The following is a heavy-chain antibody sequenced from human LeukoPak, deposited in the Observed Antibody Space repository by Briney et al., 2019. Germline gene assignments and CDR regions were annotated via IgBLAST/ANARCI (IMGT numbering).Heavy chain of an antibody. J-gene: IGHJ1*01. V-gene: IGHV3-64*01. CDR3: VAQYFQH. CDR2: ISSNGGST. Sequence: GGSLRLFCAASGFIFRSYAMHGVRQAPGKGREHISTISSNGGSTHYVNGVKGKFTISRDNSKNTLFLQMGGLRADDMAVYYCVAQYFQHWGQGTLVTVSS. CDR1: GFIFRSYA.